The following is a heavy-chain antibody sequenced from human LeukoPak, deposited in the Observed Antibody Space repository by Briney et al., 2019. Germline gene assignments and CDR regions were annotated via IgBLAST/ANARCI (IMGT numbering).Heavy chain of an antibody. CDR2: VYTSGST. CDR1: GGSISSYY. V-gene: IGHV4-4*07. CDR3: ARDLGFWFDP. Sequence: PSETLSLTCTVSGGSISSYYWSWIRQPPGKGLEWIGRVYTSGSTNYNPSLKSRVTMSVDASKSQFSLKLSSVTAADTAVYYCARDLGFWFDPWGQGTLVTVSS. J-gene: IGHJ5*02.